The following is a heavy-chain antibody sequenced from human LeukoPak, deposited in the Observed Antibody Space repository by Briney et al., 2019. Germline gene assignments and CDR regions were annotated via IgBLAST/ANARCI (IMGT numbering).Heavy chain of an antibody. CDR1: GYSISSGYY. CDR3: ARRKAAGQYYFDY. J-gene: IGHJ4*02. CDR2: IYHSGST. D-gene: IGHD6-13*01. V-gene: IGHV4-38-2*02. Sequence: SETLSLTCTVSGYSISSGYYWGWIRQPPGKGLEWIGSIYHSGSTYYNPSLKSRVTISVDTSKNQFSLKLSSVTAADTAVYYCARRKAAGQYYFDYWGQGTLVTVSS.